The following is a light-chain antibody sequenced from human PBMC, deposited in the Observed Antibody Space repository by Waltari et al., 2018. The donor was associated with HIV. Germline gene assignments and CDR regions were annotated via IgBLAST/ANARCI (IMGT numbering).Light chain of an antibody. CDR2: EDD. V-gene: IGLV6-57*01. J-gene: IGLJ2*01. Sequence: NFMLTQPHSVSASPGEKVTISWTHISGSGHANFVQCYHQRPGSSPTTVLYEDDRIPSGVPDRFAGSFDSSSNSASLSISELKTEDEADYYCQSYDSDSLVFGGGTKLTVL. CDR3: QSYDSDSLV. CDR1: SGSGHANF.